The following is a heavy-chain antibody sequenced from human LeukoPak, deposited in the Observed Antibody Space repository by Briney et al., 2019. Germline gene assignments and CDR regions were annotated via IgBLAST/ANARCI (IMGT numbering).Heavy chain of an antibody. CDR2: ITSSGSYI. CDR3: ARELGSVAFDI. V-gene: IGHV3-21*01. Sequence: PGGSLRLSCAASGFTFSDYSMNWVRQAPGKGLEWVSSITSSGSYIYHADSVKGRFTISRDNAKNSLYLQMNSLRAEDTAVYYCARELGSVAFDIWGQGTMVTVSS. CDR1: GFTFSDYS. J-gene: IGHJ3*02. D-gene: IGHD7-27*01.